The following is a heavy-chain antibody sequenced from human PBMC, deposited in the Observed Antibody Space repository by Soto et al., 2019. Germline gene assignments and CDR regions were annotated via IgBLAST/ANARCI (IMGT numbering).Heavy chain of an antibody. V-gene: IGHV1-2*02. CDR3: AKDLTRQLAYWLDP. CDR2: IIPNNGGT. CDR1: GYTFTGYY. D-gene: IGHD6-6*01. Sequence: ASVNVSCKASGYTFTGYYIHWMRQAPGQGLEWMGWIIPNNGGTNYAQKFQGRVTMTRDASISTAYLTLTSLTSDDTALYYCAKDLTRQLAYWLDPWGQGTQVTAPQ. J-gene: IGHJ5*02.